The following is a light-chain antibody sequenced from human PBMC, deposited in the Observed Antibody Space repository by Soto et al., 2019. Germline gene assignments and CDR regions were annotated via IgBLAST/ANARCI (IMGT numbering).Light chain of an antibody. J-gene: IGLJ1*01. Sequence: QSVVTQPPSVSGAPGQRVTISCTGSVSNIGAGYDVHWYQQLPGTAPKLLIYGNNNRPSGVPDRFSGSKSGTSASLAITGLQAEDEADYYCQSYDSSLSGYVFGTGTKLTVL. V-gene: IGLV1-40*01. CDR1: VSNIGAGYD. CDR3: QSYDSSLSGYV. CDR2: GNN.